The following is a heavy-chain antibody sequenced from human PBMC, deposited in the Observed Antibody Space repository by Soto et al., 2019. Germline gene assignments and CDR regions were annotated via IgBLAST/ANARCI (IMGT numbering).Heavy chain of an antibody. CDR3: ASKGYYHDAFDI. D-gene: IGHD3-22*01. V-gene: IGHV1-69*13. CDR1: GGTFSSYA. CDR2: IIPIFGTA. Sequence: SVKVSCKASGGTFSSYAISWVRQAPGQGLEWMGGIIPIFGTANYAQKFQGRVTITADESTSTAYMELSSLRSEDTAVYYCASKGYYHDAFDIWGQGTMVTVSS. J-gene: IGHJ3*02.